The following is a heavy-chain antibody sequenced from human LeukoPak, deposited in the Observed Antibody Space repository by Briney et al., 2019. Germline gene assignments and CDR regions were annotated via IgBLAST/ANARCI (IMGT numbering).Heavy chain of an antibody. D-gene: IGHD3-22*01. J-gene: IGHJ4*02. V-gene: IGHV4-59*01. CDR1: GGSISSYY. Sequence: TSETLSLTCTVSGGSISSYYWSWVRQTPGKGLEWIGYIYYSGSTNYNPSLKRRVTISVDTCKKKFSLKLSSVTAADTAVYYCARLVYYDSSGYYAYYFDYWGQGTLVTVSS. CDR2: IYYSGST. CDR3: ARLVYYDSSGYYAYYFDY.